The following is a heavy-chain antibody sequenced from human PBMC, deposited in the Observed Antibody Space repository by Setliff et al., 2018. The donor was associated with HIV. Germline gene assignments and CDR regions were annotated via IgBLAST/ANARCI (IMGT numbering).Heavy chain of an antibody. V-gene: IGHV4-34*10. J-gene: IGHJ6*03. CDR2: INHRGST. D-gene: IGHD3-22*01. CDR3: AREEGGSSGYYYHYYYYMDV. Sequence: PSETLSLTCAVYGGSFSGYYWSWIRQPPGKGLEWIGEINHRGSTNYNPSLKSRITMSVDTSKNQFSLKLSSVTAADTAVYYCAREEGGSSGYYYHYYYYMDVWGKGTTVTVSS. CDR1: GGSFSGYY.